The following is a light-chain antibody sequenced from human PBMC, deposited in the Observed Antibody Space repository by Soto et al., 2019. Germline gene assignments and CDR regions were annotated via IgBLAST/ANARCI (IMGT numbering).Light chain of an antibody. Sequence: EIVLTQSPCTLSLSPGERATLSCRASQSVSNNYLAWYQQKPGQAPRLLIYGASNRATGIPARFSGSGSGTDFTLTISSLEPEDFAVYYCQQRSNWPPRFTYGPGTKVDIK. CDR1: QSVSNNY. CDR2: GAS. CDR3: QQRSNWPPRFT. J-gene: IGKJ3*01. V-gene: IGKV3-11*01.